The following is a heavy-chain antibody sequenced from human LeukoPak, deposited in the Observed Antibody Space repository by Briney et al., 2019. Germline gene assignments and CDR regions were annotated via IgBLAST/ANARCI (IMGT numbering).Heavy chain of an antibody. CDR2: INAGNGNT. CDR3: ARDPPYDFWSGYSDY. D-gene: IGHD3-3*01. V-gene: IGHV1-3*01. J-gene: IGHJ4*02. Sequence: ASVKVSCKASVYTFTSYAMHWVRQAPGQRLEWMGWINAGNGNTKYSQKFQGRVTITRDTSASTAYMELSSLRSEDTAVYYCARDPPYDFWSGYSDYWGQGTLVTVSS. CDR1: VYTFTSYA.